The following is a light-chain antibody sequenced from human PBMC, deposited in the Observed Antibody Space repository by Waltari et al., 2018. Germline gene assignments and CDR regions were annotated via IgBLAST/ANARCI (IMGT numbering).Light chain of an antibody. V-gene: IGLV1-40*01. CDR3: QSYDSSLSGSV. Sequence: QSVLTQPPSVSGAPGQRVTISCTGSSSSIGAGYDVNWYQQLPGTAPTLLIYGNNNRPAGGPDRFAGSESGTSASLAITGLQAEDEADYYCQSYDSSLSGSVFGGGTILTVL. CDR2: GNN. CDR1: SSSIGAGYD. J-gene: IGLJ2*01.